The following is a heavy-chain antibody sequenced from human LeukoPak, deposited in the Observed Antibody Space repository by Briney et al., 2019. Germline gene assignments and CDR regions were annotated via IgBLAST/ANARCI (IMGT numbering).Heavy chain of an antibody. CDR3: ARDATTEIGTVYMDV. CDR2: ISDSGSSV. J-gene: IGHJ6*03. Sequence: GGSLRLSCEASGFTFSIYEVNWVRQAPGKGLEWLSHISDSGSSVHYADSVKGRFTISRDNSKNSLYLEMNSLRVEDTAIYYCARDATTEIGTVYMDVWGKGTTVTISS. V-gene: IGHV3-48*03. CDR1: GFTFSIYE. D-gene: IGHD1-1*01.